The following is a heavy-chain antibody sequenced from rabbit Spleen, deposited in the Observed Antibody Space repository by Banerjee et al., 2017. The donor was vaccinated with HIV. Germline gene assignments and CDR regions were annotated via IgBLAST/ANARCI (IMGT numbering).Heavy chain of an antibody. J-gene: IGHJ4*01. CDR1: GVSLNDKDV. CDR2: INIVTGKS. D-gene: IGHD6-1*01. Sequence: QSLEESGGDLVKPGASLTLTCTASGVSLNDKDVMCWVRQAPGKGLEWIACINIVTGKSVYASWAKGRFTISKTSSTTVTLQMTSLTAADTATYFCAREVLYAAYAGFGDATIYYFDLWGPGTLVTVS. V-gene: IGHV1S40*01. CDR3: AREVLYAAYAGFGDATIYYFDL.